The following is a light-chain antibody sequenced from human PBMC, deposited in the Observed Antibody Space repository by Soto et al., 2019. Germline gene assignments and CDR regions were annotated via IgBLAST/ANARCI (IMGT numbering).Light chain of an antibody. V-gene: IGLV3-1*01. CDR3: QAWDGSSPPLAGVV. CDR1: KLGDKY. CDR2: QDS. Sequence: SYELTQPPSVSVSPGQTASITCSGDKLGDKYACWYQQKPGQSPVLVIYQDSKRPSGIPERFSGSNSGNTATLTISGTQAMDEADYYCQAWDGSSPPLAGVVFGGGTKLTVL. J-gene: IGLJ2*01.